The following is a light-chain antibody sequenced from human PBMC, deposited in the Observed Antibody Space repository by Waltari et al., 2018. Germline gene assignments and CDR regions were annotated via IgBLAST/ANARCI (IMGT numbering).Light chain of an antibody. CDR1: QSVLYSSNNKTY. Sequence: DIVMTQSPDSLAVSLGERATINCKSSQSVLYSSNNKTYLAWYQQKPGQPPKLLIYWASTRESGVPDRFSGSGSGTDFTLTISSLQAEDVAVYYCQQYYSTPITFGQGTRLEIK. V-gene: IGKV4-1*01. CDR3: QQYYSTPIT. CDR2: WAS. J-gene: IGKJ5*01.